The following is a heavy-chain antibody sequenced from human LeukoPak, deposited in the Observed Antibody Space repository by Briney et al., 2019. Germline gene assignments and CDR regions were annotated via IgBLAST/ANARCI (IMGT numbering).Heavy chain of an antibody. D-gene: IGHD2-2*01. J-gene: IGHJ5*02. CDR1: GYTFTSYY. CDR3: ARRRVVVPAFDP. V-gene: IGHV1-46*01. CDR2: INPSGGST. Sequence: ASVKVSCKASGYTFTSYYMHWVRQAPGQGLEWMGIINPSGGSTSYAQKFQGRVTMTRDTSISTAYMELSRLRSDDTAVYYCARRRVVVPAFDPWGQGTLVTVSS.